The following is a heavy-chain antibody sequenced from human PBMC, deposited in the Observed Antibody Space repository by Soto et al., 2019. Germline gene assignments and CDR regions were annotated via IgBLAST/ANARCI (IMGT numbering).Heavy chain of an antibody. CDR2: ISTYNGNT. CDR3: ARESSRSYHDY. J-gene: IGHJ4*02. D-gene: IGHD6-13*01. Sequence: QVQLGQSGAEVKKPGASVKVSCKASDYPFTSYGISWVRQAPGQGLEWIGWISTYNGNTYYAQKLQGKVTITTNTSTSTAYMELRSIRSDDTAVYYCARESSRSYHDYWGQGTLVTVSS. CDR1: DYPFTSYG. V-gene: IGHV1-18*01.